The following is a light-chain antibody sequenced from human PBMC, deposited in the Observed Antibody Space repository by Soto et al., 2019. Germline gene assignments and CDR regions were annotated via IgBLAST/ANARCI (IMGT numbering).Light chain of an antibody. CDR2: WAF. J-gene: IGKJ2*01. CDR3: QQYYSSPYT. Sequence: DIVMTQSPDSLAVSLGERATINCKSSQTILYSSNNKNYLAWYQQKPGQPPRLLIYWAFTRESGVPDRFSGSGSGTEFTLTISSLQAEDVAVYYCQQYYSSPYTFGQGTKLEI. CDR1: QTILYSSNNKNY. V-gene: IGKV4-1*01.